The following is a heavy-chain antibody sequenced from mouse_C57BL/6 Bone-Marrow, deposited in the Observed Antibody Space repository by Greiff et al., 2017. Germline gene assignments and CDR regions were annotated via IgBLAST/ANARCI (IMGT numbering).Heavy chain of an antibody. J-gene: IGHJ3*01. CDR2: IYPSDSET. D-gene: IGHD4-1*01. Sequence: QVQLQQPGAELVRPGSSVKLSCKASGYTFTSYWMDWVKQRPGQGLEWIGNIYPSDSETHYNQKFKDKATLTVDKSSSTAYMQISSLTSEDSAVYYCARGNWPLFAYWGQGTLVTVSA. CDR3: ARGNWPLFAY. V-gene: IGHV1-61*01. CDR1: GYTFTSYW.